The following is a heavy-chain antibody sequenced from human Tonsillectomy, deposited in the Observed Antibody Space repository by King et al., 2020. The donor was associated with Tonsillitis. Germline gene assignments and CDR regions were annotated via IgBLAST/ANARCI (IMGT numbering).Heavy chain of an antibody. J-gene: IGHJ4*02. CDR1: GFTLSSYW. CDR2: IKQDGSDS. D-gene: IGHD6-19*01. CDR3: AGETTDTSGWFFDS. V-gene: IGHV3-7*03. Sequence: VQLVESGGGLVQPGGSLRLSCAASGFTLSSYWMSWVRQAPGKGLEWVADIKQDGSDSYFADSLKGRFTISRDNAKNSLYLQINSLRAEDTAFYYCAGETTDTSGWFFDSWGQGTLVTVSS.